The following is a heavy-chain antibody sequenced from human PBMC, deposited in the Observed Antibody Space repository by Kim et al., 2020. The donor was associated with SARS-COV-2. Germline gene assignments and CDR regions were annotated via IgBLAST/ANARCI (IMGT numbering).Heavy chain of an antibody. CDR2: ISYDGTKK. J-gene: IGHJ3*02. CDR1: GFTFSSHA. V-gene: IGHV3-30-3*01. D-gene: IGHD2-2*02. Sequence: GGSLRLSCAASGFTFSSHAIHWVRQAPGKGLVWVAVISYDGTKKYYADSVKGRFTISRDNSKNTLYLQMSSLRAEDTAVYYCARDVCSSTICYINAFDIWGQGTMVTVSS. CDR3: ARDVCSSTICYINAFDI.